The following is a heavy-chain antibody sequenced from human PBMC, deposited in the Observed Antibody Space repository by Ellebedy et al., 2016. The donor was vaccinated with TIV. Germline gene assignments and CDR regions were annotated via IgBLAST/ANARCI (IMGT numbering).Heavy chain of an antibody. CDR1: GFTFSSYS. J-gene: IGHJ4*02. V-gene: IGHV3-21*01. CDR2: ISSSSSYI. D-gene: IGHD6-6*01. Sequence: PGGSLRLSCAASGFTFSSYSMNWVRQAPGKGLEWVSSISSSSSYIYYADSVKGRFTISRDNAKNSLYLQMNSLRAEDTAVYYCAREEYSSSPAYGDYGAYFDYWGQGTLVTVSS. CDR3: AREEYSSSPAYGDYGAYFDY.